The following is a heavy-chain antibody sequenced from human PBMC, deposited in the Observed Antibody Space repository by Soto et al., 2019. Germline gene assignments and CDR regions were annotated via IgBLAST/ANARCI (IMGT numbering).Heavy chain of an antibody. V-gene: IGHV3-7*01. CDR2: IKQDGSEK. Sequence: EVQLVESGGGLVQPGGSLRLSCAASGFTFSSYWMSWVRQAPGKGLEWVANIKQDGSEKYYVDSVKGRFTISRDNAKYSLYLQMNSLRAEDTAVYYCAREYYDYIWGSYRRNHDSDYYYYYMYVWGKGTTVTVSS. CDR1: GFTFSSYW. J-gene: IGHJ6*03. D-gene: IGHD3-16*02. CDR3: AREYYDYIWGSYRRNHDSDYYYYYMYV.